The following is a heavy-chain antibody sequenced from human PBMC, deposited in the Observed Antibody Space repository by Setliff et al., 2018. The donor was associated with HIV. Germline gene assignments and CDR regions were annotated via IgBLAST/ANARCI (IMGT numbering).Heavy chain of an antibody. D-gene: IGHD6-19*01. CDR1: GVSIENNF. Sequence: SETLSLTCTVSGVSIENNFWSWFRQPPGKGLEWIGYISYTGSTNYNPSLKSRVTIPVDTSKNQFSLKLSSVTAADTAVYYCARLFRWLQFPDRFDSWGQGALVTVSS. CDR3: ARLFRWLQFPDRFDS. CDR2: ISYTGST. J-gene: IGHJ4*02. V-gene: IGHV4-59*01.